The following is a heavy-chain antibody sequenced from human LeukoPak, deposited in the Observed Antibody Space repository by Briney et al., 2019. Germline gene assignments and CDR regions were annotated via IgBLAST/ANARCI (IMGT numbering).Heavy chain of an antibody. CDR1: GGTFSSYA. J-gene: IGHJ6*03. CDR3: AVSGYYKYYYYYYMDV. V-gene: IGHV1-69*04. D-gene: IGHD3-3*01. Sequence: SVKVSCKASGGTFSSYAISWVRQAPGQGLEWMGRIIPILGIANYAQKFQGRVTITADKSTSTAYMELSSLRSEDTAVYYCAVSGYYKYYYYYYMDVWGKGTTVTVSS. CDR2: IIPILGIA.